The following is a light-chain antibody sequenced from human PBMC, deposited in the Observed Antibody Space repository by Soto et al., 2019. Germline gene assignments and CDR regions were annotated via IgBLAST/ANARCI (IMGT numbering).Light chain of an antibody. CDR3: QQSYSTLLIT. CDR2: GTS. Sequence: DIQMTQSPSFLSASVGDRVTISCRASQAINTYLNWYQQKPGKAPKLLIYGTSDLQNGVPSRCSGGGSGTDFTLTISSLQPEDFATYYCQQSYSTLLITFGQGTRLEV. V-gene: IGKV1-39*01. J-gene: IGKJ5*01. CDR1: QAINTY.